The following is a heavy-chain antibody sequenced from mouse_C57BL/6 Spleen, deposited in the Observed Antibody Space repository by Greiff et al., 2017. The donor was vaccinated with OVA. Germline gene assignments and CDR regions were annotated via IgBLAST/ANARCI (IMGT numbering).Heavy chain of an antibody. V-gene: IGHV1-19*01. D-gene: IGHD1-1*01. CDR1: GYTFTDYY. J-gene: IGHJ3*01. CDR2: INPYNGGT. CDR3: ARGDYYGSSYRAWFAY. Sequence: EVQLQQSGPVLVKPGASVKMSCKASGYTFTDYYMNWVKQSHGKSLEWIGVINPYNGGTSYNQKFKGKATLTVDKSSSTAYMELNSLTSEDSAVYYCARGDYYGSSYRAWFAYWGQGTLVTVSA.